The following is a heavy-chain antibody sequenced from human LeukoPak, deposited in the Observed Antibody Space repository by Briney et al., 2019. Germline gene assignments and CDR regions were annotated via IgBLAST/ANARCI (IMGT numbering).Heavy chain of an antibody. CDR1: GFTFSNHG. D-gene: IGHD1-26*01. V-gene: IGHV3-30*18. Sequence: GRSLRLSCAASGFTFSNHGMHWVRQAPGKGLEWVAVISYDGSNKYYADSVKGRFTISRDNSKNTLYLQMNSLRAEDTAVYYCAKVPIVGATEDAFDIWGQGTMVTVSS. J-gene: IGHJ3*02. CDR3: AKVPIVGATEDAFDI. CDR2: ISYDGSNK.